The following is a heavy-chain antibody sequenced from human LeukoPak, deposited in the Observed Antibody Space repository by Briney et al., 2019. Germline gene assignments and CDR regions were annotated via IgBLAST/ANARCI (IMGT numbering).Heavy chain of an antibody. CDR1: GFTFSSYA. D-gene: IGHD6-19*01. CDR3: AKADRAVAGRGVWFDP. Sequence: PGGSLRLSCAASGFTFSSYAMSWVRQAPGKGLEWASTINSGGSTYYVDSVKGRFTISRDNSKNTLYLQMNSLRAEDTAVFYCAKADRAVAGRGVWFDPWGQGTLVTVSS. V-gene: IGHV3-23*01. CDR2: INSGGST. J-gene: IGHJ5*02.